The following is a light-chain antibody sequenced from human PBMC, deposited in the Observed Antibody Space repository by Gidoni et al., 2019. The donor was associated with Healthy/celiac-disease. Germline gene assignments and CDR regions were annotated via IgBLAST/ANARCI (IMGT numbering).Light chain of an antibody. CDR1: QSVSSD. CDR3: QQRSNWPPLT. CDR2: DAS. V-gene: IGKV3-11*01. J-gene: IGKJ4*01. Sequence: LALTQSPATLSLSPGDRATLSCRASQSVSSDLACYQQKPGQPPRLLIYDASNRATGIPARCSGSGSVTDFTLTIRRLEPDDFAVYYCQQRSNWPPLTFGGGTKVEIK.